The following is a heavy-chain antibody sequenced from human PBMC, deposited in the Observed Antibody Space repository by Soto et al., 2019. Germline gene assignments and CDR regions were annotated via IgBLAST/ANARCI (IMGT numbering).Heavy chain of an antibody. V-gene: IGHV3-48*01. CDR1: GFTFSSYS. J-gene: IGHJ4*02. CDR3: APHSGYYDY. Sequence: EVQLVESGGGLVQPGGSLRLSCAASGFTFSSYSMNWVRQAPGKGLEWVSYISSGSSTIFYADSVKGRFTISRDNAKNSLYVQMNSLRAEDTAVYYCAPHSGYYDYWGQGTLVTVSS. D-gene: IGHD3-22*01. CDR2: ISSGSSTI.